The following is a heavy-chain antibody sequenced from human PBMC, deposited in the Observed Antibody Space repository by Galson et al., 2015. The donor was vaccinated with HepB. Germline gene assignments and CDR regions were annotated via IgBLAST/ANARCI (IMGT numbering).Heavy chain of an antibody. CDR2: IYYSGST. CDR1: GGSISSYY. J-gene: IGHJ2*01. V-gene: IGHV4-59*01. Sequence: ETLSLTCTVSGGSISSYYWSWIRQPPGKGLEWIGYIYYSGSTNYNPSLKSRVTISVDTSKNQLSLKLSSVTAADTAVYYCAGAHGWLVTNWYFDLWGRGTLVTVSS. D-gene: IGHD6-19*01. CDR3: AGAHGWLVTNWYFDL.